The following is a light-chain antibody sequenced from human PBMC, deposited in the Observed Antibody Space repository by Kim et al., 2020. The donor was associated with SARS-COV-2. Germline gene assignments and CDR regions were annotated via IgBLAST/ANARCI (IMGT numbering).Light chain of an antibody. CDR3: AAWDDSLNGWV. J-gene: IGLJ3*02. CDR2: RNN. Sequence: ELTQSPSASGTPGQRVTISCFGSSSNIGSNYVYWYQQLPGTAPKFFIYRNNQRPSGVPDRFSGSKSGTSASLAISGLRSEDEADYYCAAWDDSLNGWVFGGGTQLTVL. CDR1: SSNIGSNY. V-gene: IGLV1-47*01.